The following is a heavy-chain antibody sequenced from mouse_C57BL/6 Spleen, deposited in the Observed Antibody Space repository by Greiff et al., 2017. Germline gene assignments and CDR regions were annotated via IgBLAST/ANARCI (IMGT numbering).Heavy chain of an antibody. V-gene: IGHV3-6*01. CDR2: ISYDGSN. D-gene: IGHD2-1*01. J-gene: IGHJ4*01. Sequence: EVKLVESGPGLVKPSQSLSLTCSVTGYSITSGYYWNWIRQFPGNKLEWMGYISYDGSNNYNPSLKNRISITRDTSKNQFFLKLNSVTTEDTATYYCARLYYGNYDYAMDYWGQGTSVTVSS. CDR3: ARLYYGNYDYAMDY. CDR1: GYSITSGYY.